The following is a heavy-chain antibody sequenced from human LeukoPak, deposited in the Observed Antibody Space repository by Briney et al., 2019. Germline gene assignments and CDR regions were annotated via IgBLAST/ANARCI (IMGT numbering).Heavy chain of an antibody. CDR2: IYTSGST. Sequence: SETLSLTCTVSGGSISSYYWSWIRQPAGKGLEWIGRIYTSGSTNYNPSLKSRVTMSVDTSKNQFSLKLSSVTAADTAVYYCARALIWFGELDKVEGYFDYWGQGTLVTVSS. V-gene: IGHV4-4*07. CDR1: GGSISSYY. CDR3: ARALIWFGELDKVEGYFDY. J-gene: IGHJ4*02. D-gene: IGHD3-10*01.